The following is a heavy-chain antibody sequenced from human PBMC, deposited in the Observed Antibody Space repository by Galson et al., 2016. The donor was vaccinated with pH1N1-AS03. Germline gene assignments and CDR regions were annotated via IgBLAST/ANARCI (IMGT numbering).Heavy chain of an antibody. V-gene: IGHV3-13*01. CDR1: GFTFSSHD. Sequence: SLRFSCAGAGFTFSSHDMYWVRQPPGKGLEWVSASGTAGDTYYAGSVKGRFTISRENAKNSLYLQMNSLRAGDTAVYYCARGKEGYFYGMDVWGQGTTVTVSS. CDR2: SGTAGDT. J-gene: IGHJ6*02. CDR3: ARGKEGYFYGMDV. D-gene: IGHD3-10*01.